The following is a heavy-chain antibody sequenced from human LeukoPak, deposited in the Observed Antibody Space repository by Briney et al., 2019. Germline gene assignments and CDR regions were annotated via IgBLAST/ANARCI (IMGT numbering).Heavy chain of an antibody. CDR1: GYTFTSYY. Sequence: GASVKVSCKASGYTFTSYYMHWVRQAPGQGLEWMGIINPSGGSTSYAQKFQGRVTMTRDTSTGTVYMELSSLRSEDTAVYYCARDLRFGEWKVQVWGQGTMVTVSS. V-gene: IGHV1-46*01. CDR3: ARDLRFGEWKVQV. D-gene: IGHD3-10*01. CDR2: INPSGGST. J-gene: IGHJ3*01.